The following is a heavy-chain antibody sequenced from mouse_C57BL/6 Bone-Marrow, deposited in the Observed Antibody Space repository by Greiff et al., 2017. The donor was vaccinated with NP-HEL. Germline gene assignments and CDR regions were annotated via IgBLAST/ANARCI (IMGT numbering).Heavy chain of an antibody. CDR3: ARNPNWYFDV. CDR1: GYTFTSYG. Sequence: QVQLQQSGAELARPGASVKLSCTASGYTFTSYGLSWVKQRTGQGLEWIGEIYPSSGTTYYNAQFKGMATLTADKSSSSAYMKLHSLTTEDSAIYIYARNPNWYFDVWGTGTTVTVSS. J-gene: IGHJ1*03. V-gene: IGHV1-81*01. CDR2: IYPSSGTT.